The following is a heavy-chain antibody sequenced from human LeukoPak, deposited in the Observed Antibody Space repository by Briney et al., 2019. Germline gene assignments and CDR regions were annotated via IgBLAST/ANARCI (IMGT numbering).Heavy chain of an antibody. V-gene: IGHV3-23*01. CDR1: GFTFSSYA. D-gene: IGHD3-9*01. J-gene: IGHJ3*02. CDR2: ISGSGGST. Sequence: PGGSLRLSCAASGFTFSSYAMSWVRQAPGKGLEWVSAISGSGGSTYYADSVKGRFTISRDNSKNTLYLQMNSLKTEDTAVYYCSRHYDILTGYYSEVLDIWGQGTMVTVSS. CDR3: SRHYDILTGYYSEVLDI.